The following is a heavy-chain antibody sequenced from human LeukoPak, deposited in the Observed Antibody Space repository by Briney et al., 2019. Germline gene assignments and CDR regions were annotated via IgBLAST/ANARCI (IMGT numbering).Heavy chain of an antibody. J-gene: IGHJ4*02. CDR2: IYYSVRT. V-gene: IGHV4-39*01. Sequence: SETLSLTCTVSGGSIGSKSYYWGWIRQPPGKGLEWIGTIYYSVRTYYNPSLKSRVTISVDTSKNQFSLKLSSVTAADTAVYYCLVDFWRAKHFDNWGQGTLVTVSS. CDR1: GGSIGSKSYY. CDR3: LVDFWRAKHFDN. D-gene: IGHD3-3*01.